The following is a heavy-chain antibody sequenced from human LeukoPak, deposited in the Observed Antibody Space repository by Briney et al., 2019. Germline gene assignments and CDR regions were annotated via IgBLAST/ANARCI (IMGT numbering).Heavy chain of an antibody. V-gene: IGHV1-2*02. D-gene: IGHD3-16*02. CDR3: ARDGVITFGGVIVTNWFDP. CDR2: INPSSGGT. J-gene: IGHJ5*02. Sequence: ASVKVSCKASGYTFTGYYMHWVRQAPGQGLEWMGWINPSSGGTNYAQKFQGRVTMTRDTSISTAYMELSRLRSDDTAVYYCARDGVITFGGVIVTNWFDPWGQGTLVTISS. CDR1: GYTFTGYY.